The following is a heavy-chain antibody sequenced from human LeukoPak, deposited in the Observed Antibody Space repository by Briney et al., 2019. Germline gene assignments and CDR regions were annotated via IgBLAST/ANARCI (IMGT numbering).Heavy chain of an antibody. CDR1: GYSISSGYY. CDR3: ARMSNWLPDY. J-gene: IGHJ4*02. CDR2: IYHSGST. Sequence: SETLSLTCAVSGYSISSGYYWGRIRQPPGKGLEWIGSIYHSGSTYYNPSLKSRVTISVDTSKNQFSLKLSSVTAADTAVYYCARMSNWLPDYWGQGTLVTVSS. V-gene: IGHV4-38-2*01. D-gene: IGHD7-27*01.